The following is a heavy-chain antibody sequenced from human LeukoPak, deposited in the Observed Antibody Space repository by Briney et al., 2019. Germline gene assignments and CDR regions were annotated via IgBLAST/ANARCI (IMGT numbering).Heavy chain of an antibody. CDR2: ISAYNGNT. CDR1: GYTFTSYG. D-gene: IGHD6-13*01. CDR3: ARDSGSSWYENFDY. Sequence: ASVKVSCKASGYTFTSYGISWVRRAPGQGLEWMGWISAYNGNTNYAQKLQGRVTMTTDTSTSTAYMELRSLRSDDTAVYYCARDSGSSWYENFDYWGQGTLVTVSS. V-gene: IGHV1-18*04. J-gene: IGHJ4*02.